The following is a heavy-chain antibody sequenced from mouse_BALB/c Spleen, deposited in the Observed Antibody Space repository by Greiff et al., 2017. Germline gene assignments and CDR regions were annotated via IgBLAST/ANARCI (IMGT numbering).Heavy chain of an antibody. CDR2: INSNGGST. Sequence: EVKLVESGGGLVQPGGSLKLSCAASGFTFSSYGMSWVRQTPDKRLELVATINSNGGSTYYPDSVKGRFTISRDNAKNTLYLQMSSLKSEDTAMYYCARDYYYGSSGGWGQGTTLTVSS. V-gene: IGHV5-6-3*01. CDR1: GFTFSSYG. D-gene: IGHD1-1*01. J-gene: IGHJ2*01. CDR3: ARDYYYGSSGG.